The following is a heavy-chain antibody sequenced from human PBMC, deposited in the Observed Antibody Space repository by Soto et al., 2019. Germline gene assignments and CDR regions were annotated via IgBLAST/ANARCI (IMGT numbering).Heavy chain of an antibody. D-gene: IGHD6-13*01. CDR2: ISYDGSNK. CDR1: GFTFSSYG. J-gene: IGHJ6*02. CDR3: AKEGGDSSSWYSYYYYYGMDV. Sequence: SLRLSCAASGFTFSSYGMHWVRQAPGKGLEWVAVISYDGSNKYYADSVKGRFTISRDNSKNTLYLQMNSLRAEDTAVYYCAKEGGDSSSWYSYYYYYGMDVWGQGTTVTVSS. V-gene: IGHV3-30*18.